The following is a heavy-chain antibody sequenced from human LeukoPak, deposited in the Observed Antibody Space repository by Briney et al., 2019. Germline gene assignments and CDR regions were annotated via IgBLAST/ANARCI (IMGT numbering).Heavy chain of an antibody. J-gene: IGHJ4*02. D-gene: IGHD3-10*01. CDR1: GFTFISYS. CDR3: ARAGFMFSDYFGSFFDY. CDR2: ISSSSSTI. Sequence: PGGSLRLSCAASGFTFISYSMNWVRQAPGKGLEWVSHISSSSSTIYYADSVKGRFTISRDNAKNSLYLQMNSLRAEDTAVYYCARAGFMFSDYFGSFFDYWGQGTLVTVSS. V-gene: IGHV3-48*01.